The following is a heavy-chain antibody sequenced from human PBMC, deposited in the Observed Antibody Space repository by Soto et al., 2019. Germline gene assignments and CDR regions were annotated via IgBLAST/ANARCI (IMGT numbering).Heavy chain of an antibody. CDR1: GFTFDDYA. CDR2: ISGNSGSI. CDR3: ATQGY. Sequence: EVQLVESGGGLVQPGRSLRLSCAASGFTFDDYAVHWVRQAPGKGLEWVSGISGNSGSIGYADSVKGRFTISRVNAKNSLYLQMHSLRAEDTALYYCATQGYWGQGTLVTVSS. J-gene: IGHJ4*02. V-gene: IGHV3-9*01.